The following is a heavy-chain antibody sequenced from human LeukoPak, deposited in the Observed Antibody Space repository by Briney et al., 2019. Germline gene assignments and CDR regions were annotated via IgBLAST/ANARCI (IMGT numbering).Heavy chain of an antibody. CDR3: ARHGSSSWPVDY. V-gene: IGHV5-51*01. CDR2: IYPGDSDT. CDR1: GYRFTSYW. Sequence: ESLKIPCQGSGYRFTSYWIAWVRQMPGKGLEWMGMIYPGDSDTRYSPSFQGQVTISADKSISTTYFQWSSLKASDTAMYYCARHGSSSWPVDYWGQGTLVTVSS. J-gene: IGHJ4*02. D-gene: IGHD6-13*01.